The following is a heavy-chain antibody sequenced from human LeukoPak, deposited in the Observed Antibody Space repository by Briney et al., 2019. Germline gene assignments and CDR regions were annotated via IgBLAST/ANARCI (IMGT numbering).Heavy chain of an antibody. D-gene: IGHD2-8*01. CDR3: ARMVYGYYYFDY. CDR1: GYSFTTYW. J-gene: IGHJ4*02. CDR2: IYPGDSDT. Sequence: GESLKISCRGSGYSFTTYWITWVRQMPGKGLEWMGIIYPGDSDTKYSLSFQGQVTISADKSISTAYLQWSSLKASDSAMYYCARMVYGYYYFDYWGQGTLVTVSS. V-gene: IGHV5-51*01.